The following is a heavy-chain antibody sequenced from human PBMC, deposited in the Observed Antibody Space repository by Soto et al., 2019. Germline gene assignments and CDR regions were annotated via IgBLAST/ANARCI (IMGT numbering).Heavy chain of an antibody. CDR3: TRAHDILTGRFDY. D-gene: IGHD3-9*01. V-gene: IGHV3-49*03. Sequence: GGSLRLSCTASGFTFGDYAMSWFRQAPGKGLEWVGFIRSKAYGGTTEYAASVKGRFTISRDDSKSIAYLQMNSLKTEDTAVYYCTRAHDILTGRFDYWGQGTLVTVSS. CDR1: GFTFGDYA. J-gene: IGHJ4*02. CDR2: IRSKAYGGTT.